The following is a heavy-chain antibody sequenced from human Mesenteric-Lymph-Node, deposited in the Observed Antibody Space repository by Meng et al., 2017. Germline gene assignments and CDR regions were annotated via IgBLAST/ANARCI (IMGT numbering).Heavy chain of an antibody. CDR1: GFSLSTSDVA. Sequence: QFTLTKAGPTLVKPTQALSLTCTFSGFSLSTSDVAVGWFRQPPGKALEWLALIYWDNDKRYSPSLKSRLTITTDTSQNQVVLTVTNMDPVDTATYYCVDSRGVTTGGGYWGQGTLVTVSS. CDR3: VDSRGVTTGGGY. D-gene: IGHD3-10*01. CDR2: IYWDNDK. V-gene: IGHV2-5*02. J-gene: IGHJ4*02.